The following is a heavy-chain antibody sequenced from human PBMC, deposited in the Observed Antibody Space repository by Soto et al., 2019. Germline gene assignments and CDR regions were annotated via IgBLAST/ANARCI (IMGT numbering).Heavy chain of an antibody. CDR2: IYHSGST. Sequence: SETLSLTCAVSGGSISSSNWWSWVRQSPGKGLEWIGEIYHSGSTNYNPSLKSRVTISVDKSKNQFSLKLSSVTAADTAVYYCATWGIAVAGTLVYWGQGTLVTVSS. CDR1: GGSISSSNW. D-gene: IGHD6-19*01. CDR3: ATWGIAVAGTLVY. J-gene: IGHJ4*02. V-gene: IGHV4-4*02.